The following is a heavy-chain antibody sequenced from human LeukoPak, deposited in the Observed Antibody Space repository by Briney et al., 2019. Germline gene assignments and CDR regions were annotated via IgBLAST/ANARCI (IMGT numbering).Heavy chain of an antibody. Sequence: SETLSLTCAVSGYSISSGYYWGWIRQPPGKGLEWIGSIYHSGSTYYNPSLKSRVTISVDTSKNQFSLKLSSVTAADTAVYYCARRPREYSSSPEDYWGQGTLVTVSS. V-gene: IGHV4-38-2*01. D-gene: IGHD6-6*01. CDR1: GYSISSGYY. CDR3: ARRPREYSSSPEDY. CDR2: IYHSGST. J-gene: IGHJ4*02.